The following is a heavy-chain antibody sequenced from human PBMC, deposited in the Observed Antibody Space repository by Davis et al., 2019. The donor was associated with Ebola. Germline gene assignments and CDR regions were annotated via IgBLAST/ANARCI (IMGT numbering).Heavy chain of an antibody. CDR2: ISYDGSNK. J-gene: IGHJ6*02. CDR1: GFTFSSYA. V-gene: IGHV3-30*18. D-gene: IGHD3-16*01. CDR3: AKGWGPYYYYGMDV. Sequence: LSLTCAASGFTFSSYAMSWVRQAPGKGLEWVAVISYDGSNKYCADSVKGRFTISRDNSKNTLYLQMNSLRAEDTAVYYCAKGWGPYYYYGMDVWGQGTTVTVSS.